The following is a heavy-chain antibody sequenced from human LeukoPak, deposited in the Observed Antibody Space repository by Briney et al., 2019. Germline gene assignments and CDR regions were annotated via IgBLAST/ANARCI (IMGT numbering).Heavy chain of an antibody. D-gene: IGHD6-13*01. J-gene: IGHJ4*02. CDR1: GFTFSSYG. CDR3: AKDTDIGAAGYYFDY. V-gene: IGHV3-48*04. CDR2: ISDSGRTT. Sequence: GGSLRLSCAASGFTFSSYGMNWVRQAPGKGLEWVSYISDSGRTTFYADSVKGRFTISRDNAKNSLYLQMSSLRVEDTAVYYCAKDTDIGAAGYYFDYWGQGTLVTVSS.